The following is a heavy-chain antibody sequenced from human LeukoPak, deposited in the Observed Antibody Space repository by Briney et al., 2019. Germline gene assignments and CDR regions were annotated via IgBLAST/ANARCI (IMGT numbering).Heavy chain of an antibody. Sequence: GGSLRLSCAASGFTFSSYAMHWVRQAPGKGLEYVSAISSNGGSTYYANSVKGRFTISRDNAKNSLYLQMNSLRAEDTAVYYCARTYYSNYADYWGQGTLVTVSS. V-gene: IGHV3-64*01. CDR3: ARTYYSNYADY. D-gene: IGHD4-4*01. J-gene: IGHJ4*02. CDR2: ISSNGGST. CDR1: GFTFSSYA.